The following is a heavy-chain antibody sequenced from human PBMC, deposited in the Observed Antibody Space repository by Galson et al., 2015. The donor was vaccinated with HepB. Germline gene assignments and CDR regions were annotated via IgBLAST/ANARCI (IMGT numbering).Heavy chain of an antibody. CDR1: GFTFSDYY. J-gene: IGHJ4*02. CDR3: AASGGGWYYFDY. V-gene: IGHV3-11*03. Sequence: SLRLSCAASGFTFSDYYMSWIRQAPGKGLEWVSYISSSSSYTNYADSVKGRFTISRDNAKNTLYLQMNSLRAEDTAVYYCAASGGGWYYFDYWGQGTLVTVSS. CDR2: ISSSSSYT. D-gene: IGHD6-19*01.